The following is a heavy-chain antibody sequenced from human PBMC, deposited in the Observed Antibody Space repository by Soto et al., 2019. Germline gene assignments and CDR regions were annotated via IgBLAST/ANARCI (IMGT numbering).Heavy chain of an antibody. CDR2: ISGSGDST. J-gene: IGHJ6*01. CDR3: AKACHYGMDV. V-gene: IGHV3-23*01. CDR1: GFTFSHYA. Sequence: EVQLLESGGGLVQPGGSLRLSCAASGFTFSHYAMNWVRQAPGKGLEWVSGISGSGDSTYYADSVKGRLTVSRDNSKNTLDLQMNSLGAEDTAVYYCAKACHYGMDVWGQGTTVTVSS.